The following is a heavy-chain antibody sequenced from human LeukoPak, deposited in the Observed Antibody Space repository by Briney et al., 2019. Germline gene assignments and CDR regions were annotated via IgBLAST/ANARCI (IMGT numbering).Heavy chain of an antibody. D-gene: IGHD3-22*01. CDR3: AKASRITMIVVAIKYFDY. Sequence: GGSLRLSCAASGFTFSSYAMSWVRQAPGKGLEWVSAISGSGGSTYYADSVKGRFTISRDNSKNTLYLQMNSLRAEDTAVYYCAKASRITMIVVAIKYFDYWGQGTLVTVSS. J-gene: IGHJ4*02. V-gene: IGHV3-23*01. CDR1: GFTFSSYA. CDR2: ISGSGGST.